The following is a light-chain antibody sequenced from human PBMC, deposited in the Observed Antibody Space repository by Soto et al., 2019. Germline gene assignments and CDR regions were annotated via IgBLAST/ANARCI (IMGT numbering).Light chain of an antibody. CDR1: ESVFGF. J-gene: IGKJ2*01. Sequence: DIVLTQSPATLSVSPGDRVTLSCRASESVFGFLAWYQQKPGQAPRLLMYGVSTRATGIPARFSGGGSATDFTLTISSLQSEDSAFYFCQSYNDWPFASGLGTRLEIK. CDR2: GVS. V-gene: IGKV3-15*01. CDR3: QSYNDWPFA.